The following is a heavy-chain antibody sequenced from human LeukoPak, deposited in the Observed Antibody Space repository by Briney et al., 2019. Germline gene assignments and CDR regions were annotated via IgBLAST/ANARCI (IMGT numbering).Heavy chain of an antibody. CDR1: GGSFGGYY. J-gene: IGHJ6*02. D-gene: IGHD3-10*01. CDR2: INHSGST. V-gene: IGHV4-34*01. Sequence: ASETLSLTCAVYGGSFGGYYWSWIRQPPGKGLEWIGEINHSGSTNYNPSLKSRVTISVDTSKNQFSLKLSSVTAADTAVYYCARARKYYYGSGSYRPYYYGMDVWGQGTTVTVSS. CDR3: ARARKYYYGSGSYRPYYYGMDV.